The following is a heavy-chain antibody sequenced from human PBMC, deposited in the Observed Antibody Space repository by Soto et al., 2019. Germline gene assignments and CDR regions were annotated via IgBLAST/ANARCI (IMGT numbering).Heavy chain of an antibody. CDR3: ARGVAVDTIFGVVIKGTNWFDP. CDR1: GYTFTSYG. CDR2: ISAYNGNT. Sequence: ASVKVSCKASGYTFTSYGISWVRQAPGQGLEWMGWISAYNGNTNYAQKLQGRVTMTTDTSTSTAYMELRSLRSDDTAVYYCARGVAVDTIFGVVIKGTNWFDPWGQGTLVTVSS. J-gene: IGHJ5*02. D-gene: IGHD3-3*01. V-gene: IGHV1-18*01.